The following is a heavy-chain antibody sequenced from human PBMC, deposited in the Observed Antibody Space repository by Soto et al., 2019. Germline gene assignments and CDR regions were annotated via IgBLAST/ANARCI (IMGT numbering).Heavy chain of an antibody. Sequence: PSETLSLTCTVSGGSISSSGYYWSWIRQHPEKGLEWIGNIYYSGGTYYNPSLKSRLTISIDTSNNQFSLKLSSVTAADTAIYYCARAFYGDYGRLNWFDPWGQGTLVTVSS. D-gene: IGHD4-17*01. V-gene: IGHV4-31*03. CDR2: IYYSGGT. CDR1: GGSISSSGYY. CDR3: ARAFYGDYGRLNWFDP. J-gene: IGHJ5*02.